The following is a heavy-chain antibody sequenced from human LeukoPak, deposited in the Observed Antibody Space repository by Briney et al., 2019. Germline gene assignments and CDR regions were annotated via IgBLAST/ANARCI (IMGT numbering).Heavy chain of an antibody. CDR2: ISLAGQT. J-gene: IGHJ4*02. V-gene: IGHV4-4*02. CDR1: GGSISSSNW. D-gene: IGHD1-26*01. CDR3: SRESGPFCPFGY. Sequence: SETLSLTCAVSGGSISSSNWWSWVRQPPGQGLEWIGEISLAGQTNYNPSLNGRVTMSLDKSSNQLSLHLTSVTAADTATYFCSRESGPFCPFGYWGQGTLVIVSS.